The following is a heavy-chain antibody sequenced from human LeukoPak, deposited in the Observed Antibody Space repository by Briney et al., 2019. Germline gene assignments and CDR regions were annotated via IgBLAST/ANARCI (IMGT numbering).Heavy chain of an antibody. D-gene: IGHD3-22*01. CDR1: GGSISSGDYY. V-gene: IGHV4-30-4*01. Sequence: SETLSLTCTVSGGSISSGDYYWSWIRQPPGKGLEWIGYIYYSGSTYYNPSLKSRVTISVDTSKNQFSLKLSSVTAADTAVYYCARSNYDSSGYYPNAFDIWGQGTMVTVSS. CDR2: IYYSGST. CDR3: ARSNYDSSGYYPNAFDI. J-gene: IGHJ3*02.